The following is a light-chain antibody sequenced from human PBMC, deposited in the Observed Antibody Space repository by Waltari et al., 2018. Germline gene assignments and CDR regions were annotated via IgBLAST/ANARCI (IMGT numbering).Light chain of an antibody. V-gene: IGKV3-20*01. CDR3: QKYGSLPAT. CDR1: QSFSRT. Sequence: EVVLTQSPGTLSLSPGERATLSCRASQSFSRTLAWYQQKPGQAPRLLIYDASSRATGIPDRFSGGGSGTDFSLTISRLEPEDFAVYYCQKYGSLPATFGQGTKVEIK. J-gene: IGKJ1*01. CDR2: DAS.